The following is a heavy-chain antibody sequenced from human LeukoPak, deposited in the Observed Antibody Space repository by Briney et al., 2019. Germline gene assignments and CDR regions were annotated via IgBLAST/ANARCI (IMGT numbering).Heavy chain of an antibody. D-gene: IGHD2-2*02. Sequence: GALRLSSAASGFTFSSYAMSWVRQAPGKGLEWVSAISGSGGSTYYADSVKGRFTISRDNSKNTLYLQMNSLRAEDTAVYYCAKVSRDIVVVPAAILDYYYGMDVWGQGTTVTVSS. V-gene: IGHV3-23*01. J-gene: IGHJ6*02. CDR2: ISGSGGST. CDR3: AKVSRDIVVVPAAILDYYYGMDV. CDR1: GFTFSSYA.